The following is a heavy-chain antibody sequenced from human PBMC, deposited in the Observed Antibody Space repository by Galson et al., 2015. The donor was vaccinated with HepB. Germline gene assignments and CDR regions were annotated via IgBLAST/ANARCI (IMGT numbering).Heavy chain of an antibody. CDR3: ASGSSTRFDAFDI. D-gene: IGHD1-26*01. Sequence: SVKVSCKASGGTFSSYSISWVRQAPGQGLEWMGRIIPIFGTANYAQKFQGRVTITADESTSTASMELSSLRSKDTAVYYCASGSSTRFDAFDIWGQGTMVTVSS. J-gene: IGHJ3*02. CDR2: IIPIFGTA. CDR1: GGTFSSYS. V-gene: IGHV1-69*13.